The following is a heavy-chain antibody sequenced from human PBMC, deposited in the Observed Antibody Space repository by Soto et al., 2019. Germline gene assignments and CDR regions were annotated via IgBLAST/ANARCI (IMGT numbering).Heavy chain of an antibody. Sequence: EVQLVESGGGLVKPGGSLRLSCAASGFTFSNAWMSWVRQAPGKGLEWVGRIKSKTDGGTTDYAAPVKGRFTISRDDSKNTLYLQMNSLKTEDTAVYYCTTSYDSSGYHWGYYFDYWGQGTLVTVSS. D-gene: IGHD3-22*01. CDR3: TTSYDSSGYHWGYYFDY. V-gene: IGHV3-15*01. CDR2: IKSKTDGGTT. CDR1: GFTFSNAW. J-gene: IGHJ4*02.